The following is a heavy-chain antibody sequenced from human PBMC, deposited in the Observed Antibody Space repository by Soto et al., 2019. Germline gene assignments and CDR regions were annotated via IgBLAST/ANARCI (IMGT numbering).Heavy chain of an antibody. Sequence: VQLVESGGGVVQPGRSLRLSCAASGFTFSDYAMHWVRQAPGKGLEWVAVVSHDGSKTHYADSVKGRFTISRDSSKNTGSLEMTSLRAEDTAVYYCAKGGRQWLVTSDFNYWGQGALVTVSS. CDR2: VSHDGSKT. V-gene: IGHV3-30*18. D-gene: IGHD6-19*01. CDR1: GFTFSDYA. CDR3: AKGGRQWLVTSDFNY. J-gene: IGHJ4*02.